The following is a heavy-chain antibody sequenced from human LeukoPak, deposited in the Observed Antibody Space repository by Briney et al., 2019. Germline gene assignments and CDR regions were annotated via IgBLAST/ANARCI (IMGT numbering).Heavy chain of an antibody. D-gene: IGHD3-10*01. V-gene: IGHV4-59*01. CDR2: IYYSGST. CDR3: AAHSRVRGAPH. Sequence: PSETLSLTCGVSGGSISGYYWSWIRQSPGKGLEWIGYIYYSGSTNYNPSLRSRVTISVDTSKNQFSLKLSSVTAADTAVYYCAAHSRVRGAPHWGQGTLVTVSS. J-gene: IGHJ4*02. CDR1: GGSISGYY.